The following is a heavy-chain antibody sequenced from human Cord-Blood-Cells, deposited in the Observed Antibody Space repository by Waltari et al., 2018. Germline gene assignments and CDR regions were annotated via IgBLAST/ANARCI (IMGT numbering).Heavy chain of an antibody. CDR1: GYTFTGYY. D-gene: IGHD6-13*01. CDR3: ARISSSWYAFDI. V-gene: IGHV1-2*02. J-gene: IGHJ3*02. Sequence: QVQLVQSGAEVKKPGASVKVSCKASGYTFTGYYMHWVRQAPGQGLEWMGWVNPNRGGTNYAQQFQGRVTMTRDTSISTADMELSRLISDDTAVYYCARISSSWYAFDIWGQGTMVTVSS. CDR2: VNPNRGGT.